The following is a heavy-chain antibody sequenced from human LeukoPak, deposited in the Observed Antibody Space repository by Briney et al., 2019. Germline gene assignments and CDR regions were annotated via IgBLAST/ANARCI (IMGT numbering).Heavy chain of an antibody. D-gene: IGHD5-18*01. CDR2: IWYDGSNK. CDR1: GFTFSSYG. CDR3: ARGRGYSYGYCPFDY. V-gene: IGHV3-33*01. J-gene: IGHJ4*02. Sequence: PGGSLRLSCAASGFTFSSYGMHWVRQAPGKGLEWVAVIWYDGSNKYYADSVKGRFTISRDNSKNTLYLQMNSLRAEDTAVYYCARGRGYSYGYCPFDYWGQGTLVTVSS.